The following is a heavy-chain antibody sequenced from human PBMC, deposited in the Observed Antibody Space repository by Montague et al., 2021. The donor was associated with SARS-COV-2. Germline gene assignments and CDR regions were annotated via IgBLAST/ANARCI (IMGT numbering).Heavy chain of an antibody. V-gene: IGHV3-30*04. CDR3: ARNYYDSSDHFDY. Sequence: LILSCAASGFTFSTYAMHWVRQAPGKGLEWVAVISYDGSNKYYADSVKGRFTISRDDSKNTLYLQMNSLRAEDTAVYYCARNYYDSSDHFDYWGQGTLVTVSS. CDR2: ISYDGSNK. D-gene: IGHD3-22*01. J-gene: IGHJ4*02. CDR1: GFTFSTYA.